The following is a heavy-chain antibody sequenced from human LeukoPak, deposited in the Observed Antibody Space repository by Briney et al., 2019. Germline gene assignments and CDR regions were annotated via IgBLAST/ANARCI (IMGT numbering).Heavy chain of an antibody. CDR2: MSSSGGT. CDR1: GGSISSYY. CDR3: ARDRTSGWNYFDY. Sequence: PGGSLRLSCTVSGGSISSYYWSWIRQPAGKGLEWIGRMSSSGGTSYNPSLKSRVTMSLDTSKNQFSLRLSSVTAADTAVYFCARDRTSGWNYFDYWGQGTLVTASS. V-gene: IGHV4-4*07. J-gene: IGHJ4*02. D-gene: IGHD6-19*01.